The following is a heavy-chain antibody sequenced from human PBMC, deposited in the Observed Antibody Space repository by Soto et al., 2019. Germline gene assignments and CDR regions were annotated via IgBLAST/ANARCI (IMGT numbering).Heavy chain of an antibody. CDR3: ARAGYDFWSGYYPDNYYYGMDV. D-gene: IGHD3-3*01. Sequence: SVKVSCKASGGTFSSYTISWVRQAPGQGLEWMGRIIPILGIANYAQKFQGRVTITADESTSTAYMELSSLRSEDTAVYYCARAGYDFWSGYYPDNYYYGMDVWGQGTTVTVSS. CDR2: IIPILGIA. CDR1: GGTFSSYT. J-gene: IGHJ6*02. V-gene: IGHV1-69*02.